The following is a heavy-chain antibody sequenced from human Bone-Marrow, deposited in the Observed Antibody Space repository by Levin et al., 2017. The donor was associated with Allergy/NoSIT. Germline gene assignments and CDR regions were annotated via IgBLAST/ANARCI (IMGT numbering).Heavy chain of an antibody. D-gene: IGHD2-2*01. CDR2: ISWNSGTI. CDR1: GFRFEDYA. J-gene: IGHJ4*02. CDR3: ANANQGYCSRDFCLKDYYLDS. Sequence: LSGGSLRLSCAASGFRFEDYAMHWVRQIPGKGLEWVSGISWNSGTIGYADSVKGRFTISRDNAKNSLFLQMNSLRVEDTAFYYCANANQGYCSRDFCLKDYYLDSWGQGTLVTVSS. V-gene: IGHV3-9*01.